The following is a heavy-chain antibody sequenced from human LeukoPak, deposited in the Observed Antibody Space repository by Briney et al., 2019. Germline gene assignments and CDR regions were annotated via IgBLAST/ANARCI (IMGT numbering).Heavy chain of an antibody. V-gene: IGHV1-69*05. J-gene: IGHJ4*02. D-gene: IGHD5-18*01. Sequence: ASVKVSCKASGGTFTSYAISWVRQAPGQGREWMGRIIPIFGTANYAQKFQGIVTITTDESTSTAYMELSSLRSEDTAVYYCAREGGYSYGYIFFDYWGQGTLVTVSS. CDR2: IIPIFGTA. CDR3: AREGGYSYGYIFFDY. CDR1: GGTFTSYA.